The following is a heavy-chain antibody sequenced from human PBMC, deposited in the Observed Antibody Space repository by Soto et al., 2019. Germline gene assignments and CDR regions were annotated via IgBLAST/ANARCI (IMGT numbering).Heavy chain of an antibody. V-gene: IGHV1-2*02. CDR3: ARDLKGYGSAFDI. J-gene: IGHJ3*02. CDR2: INPNSGGT. CDR1: GYTFTGYY. D-gene: IGHD3-10*01. Sequence: ASVKVSCKASGYTFTGYYMHWVRQAPGQGLEWMGWINPNSGGTNYAQKFQGRVTMTRDTSISTAYMELSRLRSDDTAVYYCARDLKGYGSAFDIWGQGTMVTV.